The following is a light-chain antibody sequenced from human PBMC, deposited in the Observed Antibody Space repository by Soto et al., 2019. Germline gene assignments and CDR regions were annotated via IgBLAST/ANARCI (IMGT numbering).Light chain of an antibody. CDR2: EVS. CDR1: SSDVGGHNY. Sequence: QSALTQPPSASGSPGQSVIISCTGTSSDVGGHNYVSWYQQHPGKAPKLMIYEVSKRPSGVPDRFSGSKSGNTASLTVSGLQAEDEADYYCSSYAGSNLVFGGGTKLTVL. CDR3: SSYAGSNLV. V-gene: IGLV2-8*01. J-gene: IGLJ2*01.